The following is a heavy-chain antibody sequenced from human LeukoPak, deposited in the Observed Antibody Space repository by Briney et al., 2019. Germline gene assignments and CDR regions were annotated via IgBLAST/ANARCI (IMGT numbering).Heavy chain of an antibody. V-gene: IGHV1-24*01. J-gene: IGHJ6*02. CDR1: GYTLTELS. CDR3: ATRYCSSTSCCNSYYYYYYGMDV. Sequence: GASVKVSCKVSGYTLTELSMHWVRQAPGKGLEWMGGFDPEDGETIYAQKFQGRVTMTEDTSTDTAYMELSSLRSEDTAVYYCATRYCSSTSCCNSYYYYYYGMDVWGQGTTVTVSS. CDR2: FDPEDGET. D-gene: IGHD2-2*01.